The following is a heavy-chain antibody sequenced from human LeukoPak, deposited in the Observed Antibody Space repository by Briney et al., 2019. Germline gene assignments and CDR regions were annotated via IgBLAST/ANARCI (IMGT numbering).Heavy chain of an antibody. Sequence: SETLSLTCTLSGGSLCIYYGSWIRHPPGGGGEWWGYIYYSGSTNYNPSLKSRVTIPVDTSKNQFSLKLSSVTAADTAVYYCARAVAGTGYYYYYGMDVWGQGTTVTVSS. CDR1: GGSLCIYY. CDR3: ARAVAGTGYYYYYGMDV. V-gene: IGHV4-59*01. CDR2: IYYSGST. D-gene: IGHD6-19*01. J-gene: IGHJ6*02.